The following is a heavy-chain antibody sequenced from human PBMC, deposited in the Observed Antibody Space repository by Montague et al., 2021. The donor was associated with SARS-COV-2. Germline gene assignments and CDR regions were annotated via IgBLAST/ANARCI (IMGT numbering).Heavy chain of an antibody. J-gene: IGHJ4*02. CDR1: GDSVSSNSVA. V-gene: IGHV6-1*01. CDR3: VRYSGWFYFDF. D-gene: IGHD6-19*01. CDR2: TYYRSKWYS. Sequence: CAISGDSVSSNSVAWSWLRQSPSRGLEWLGRTYYRSKWYSDYAPSVRSRLTVNPDASKNEFSLELNYVTPEGTAVYYCVRYSGWFYFDFWGQGTLVTVSS.